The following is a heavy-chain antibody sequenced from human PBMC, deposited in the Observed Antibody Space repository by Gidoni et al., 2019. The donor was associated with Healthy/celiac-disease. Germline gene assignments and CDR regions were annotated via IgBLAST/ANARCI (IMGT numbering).Heavy chain of an antibody. CDR3: AKAFIPPYGGNAHDAFDI. D-gene: IGHD2-15*01. CDR2: ISGSGGST. CDR1: GFTLSNYA. Sequence: EVQLLESGGGLVQPGGSVRLSCAASGFTLSNYAMSWVRQAPGKGLEWVSAISGSGGSTYYADSVNGRFTISRDNSKNTLYLQMNSLRAEDTAVYYCAKAFIPPYGGNAHDAFDIWGQGTMVTVSS. V-gene: IGHV3-23*01. J-gene: IGHJ3*02.